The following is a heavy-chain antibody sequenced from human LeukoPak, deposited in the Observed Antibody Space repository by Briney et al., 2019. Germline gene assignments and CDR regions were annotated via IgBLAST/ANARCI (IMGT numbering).Heavy chain of an antibody. CDR3: ARRYYYDSSGYYRIYYYGMDV. CDR2: INHSGST. D-gene: IGHD3-22*01. Sequence: SETLSLICAVYGGSFSGYYWSWIRQPPGKGLEWIGEINHSGSTNYNPSLKSRVTISVDTSKNQFSLKLSSVTAADTAVYYCARRYYYDSSGYYRIYYYGMDVWGQGTTVTVSS. J-gene: IGHJ6*02. V-gene: IGHV4-34*01. CDR1: GGSFSGYY.